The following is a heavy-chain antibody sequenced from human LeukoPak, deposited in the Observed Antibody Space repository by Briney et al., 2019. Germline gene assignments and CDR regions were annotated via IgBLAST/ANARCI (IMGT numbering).Heavy chain of an antibody. J-gene: IGHJ3*02. CDR1: GFTFSSYS. D-gene: IGHD3-3*01. Sequence: GGSLRLSCAASGFTFSSYSMNWVRQAPGKGLEWVSSISSSSSYIYYADSVKGRFTISRDNAKNSLYLQVNSLRAEDTAVYYCARGRVLRFLEWSNTGVAFDIWGQGTMVTVSS. V-gene: IGHV3-21*01. CDR3: ARGRVLRFLEWSNTGVAFDI. CDR2: ISSSSSYI.